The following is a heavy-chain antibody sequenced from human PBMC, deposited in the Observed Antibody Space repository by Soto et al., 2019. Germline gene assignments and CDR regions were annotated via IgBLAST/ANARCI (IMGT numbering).Heavy chain of an antibody. CDR1: GFTFSSYW. CDR3: ARETGYSSGWRQDY. Sequence: EVQLVESGGGLVQPGGSLRLSCAASGFTFSSYWMPWVRQAPGKGLVWVSRINSDGSSISYADSVKGRFTISRDNAKNTLYLQMNSLRVEDTAVYYCARETGYSSGWRQDYWGQGTLVAVSS. D-gene: IGHD6-19*01. J-gene: IGHJ4*02. V-gene: IGHV3-74*01. CDR2: INSDGSSI.